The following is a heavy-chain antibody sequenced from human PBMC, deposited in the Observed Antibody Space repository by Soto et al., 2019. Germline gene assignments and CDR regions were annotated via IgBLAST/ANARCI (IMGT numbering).Heavy chain of an antibody. V-gene: IGHV4-34*01. CDR3: ARGGPRSYAARGVDY. J-gene: IGHJ4*02. D-gene: IGHD1-26*01. CDR2: INHSGST. CDR1: GGSFSGYY. Sequence: PSETLSLTCAVYGGSFSGYYWSWIRQPPGKGLEWIGEINHSGSTNYNPSLKSRVTISVDTSKNQFSLKLSSVTAADTAVYYCARGGPRSYAARGVDYWGQGTLVTVSS.